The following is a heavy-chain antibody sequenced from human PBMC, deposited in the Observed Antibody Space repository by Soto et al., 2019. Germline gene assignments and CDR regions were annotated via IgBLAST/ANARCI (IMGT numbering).Heavy chain of an antibody. J-gene: IGHJ5*02. D-gene: IGHD3-9*01. CDR1: GGTFSSYA. CDR3: ARGHDILTGYYLNWFDP. Sequence: SVKVSCKASGGTFSSYAISWVRQAPGQGLEWMGGIIPIFGTANYAQKFQGRVTITADESTSTAYMELSSLRSEDTAVYYCARGHDILTGYYLNWFDPWGQGSLVTVSS. V-gene: IGHV1-69*13. CDR2: IIPIFGTA.